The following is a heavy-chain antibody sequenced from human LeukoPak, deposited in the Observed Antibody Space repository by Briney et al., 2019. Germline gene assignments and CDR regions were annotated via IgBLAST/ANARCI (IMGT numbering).Heavy chain of an antibody. V-gene: IGHV3-21*01. D-gene: IGHD5/OR15-5a*01. CDR3: ARDQWVSGY. Sequence: GGSLRLSCAASGFTFSSYSMNWIRQAPGKGLEWVSSISSSSSYIYYADSVKGRFTISRDNAKNSLFLQVNSLRVEDTAVYYCARDQWVSGYWGQGTLVTVSS. CDR2: ISSSSSYI. J-gene: IGHJ4*02. CDR1: GFTFSSYS.